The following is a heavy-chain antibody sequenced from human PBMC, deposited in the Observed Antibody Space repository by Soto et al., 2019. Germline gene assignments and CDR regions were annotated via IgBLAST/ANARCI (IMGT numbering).Heavy chain of an antibody. V-gene: IGHV4-4*02. J-gene: IGHJ4*02. CDR3: ASTLYGSGTYYSSYPPLY. CDR1: GGSISSSNW. CDR2: IYHSGST. D-gene: IGHD3-10*01. Sequence: PSETLSLTCAVSGGSISSSNWWSWVRQPPGKGLEWIGEIYHSGSTNYNPSLKSRVTISVDKSKNQFSLKLSSVTAEDTAVYYCASTLYGSGTYYSSYPPLYWGQGTLVTVSS.